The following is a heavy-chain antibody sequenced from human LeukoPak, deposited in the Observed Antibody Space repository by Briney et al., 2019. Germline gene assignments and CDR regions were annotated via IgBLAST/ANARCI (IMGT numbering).Heavy chain of an antibody. CDR2: FYHSGSI. J-gene: IGHJ4*02. D-gene: IGHD4-11*01. CDR1: GGSNSSGDYS. Sequence: SETLSLTCAVSGGSNSSGDYSWSWIRQPPGKGLEWIGYFYHSGSIYYNPSLKSRVTISADRSKNQFSLNVTSVTAADTAVYYCVRTTVVNYFNYWGQGTLVTVSS. V-gene: IGHV4-30-2*01. CDR3: VRTTVVNYFNY.